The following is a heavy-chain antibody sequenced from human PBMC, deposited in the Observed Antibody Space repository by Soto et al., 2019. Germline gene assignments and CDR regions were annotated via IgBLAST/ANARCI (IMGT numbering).Heavy chain of an antibody. D-gene: IGHD3-22*01. CDR2: IWYDGRNT. V-gene: IGHV3-33*01. CDR3: ARTAYYYDSSGYYFDC. CDR1: GFTFSSYG. Sequence: PGGSLRLSCAASGFTFSSYGMHWVHQAPGKGLEWVAVIWYDGRNTYYADSVKGRFTISRDNSKNTLHLQMNSLRAEDTAVYYCARTAYYYDSSGYYFDCWGQGTLVTVSS. J-gene: IGHJ4*02.